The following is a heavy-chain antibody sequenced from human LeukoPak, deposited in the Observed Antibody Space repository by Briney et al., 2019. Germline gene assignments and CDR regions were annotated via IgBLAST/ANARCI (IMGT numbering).Heavy chain of an antibody. CDR3: ARSTIGGRPLFDY. D-gene: IGHD6-6*01. Sequence: PGGSLRLSCAASGFTFSSYSMNWVRQAPGKGLEWVARSRNKANSYTTEYAASVKGRFTISRDDSKNSLDLQMNSLKTEDTAVYYCARSTIGGRPLFDYWGQGILVTVSS. V-gene: IGHV3-72*01. CDR1: GFTFSSYS. J-gene: IGHJ4*02. CDR2: SRNKANSYTT.